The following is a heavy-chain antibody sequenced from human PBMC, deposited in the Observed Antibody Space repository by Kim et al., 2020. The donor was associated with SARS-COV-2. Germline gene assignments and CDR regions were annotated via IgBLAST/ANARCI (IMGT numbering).Heavy chain of an antibody. D-gene: IGHD1-7*01. V-gene: IGHV3-23*01. J-gene: IGHJ6*03. Sequence: GRFPISMDNSKNTLYLQMNSLRAEDTAVYYCAKYPRLELLVYCYYYYMDVWGKGTTVTVSS. CDR3: AKYPRLELLVYCYYYYMDV.